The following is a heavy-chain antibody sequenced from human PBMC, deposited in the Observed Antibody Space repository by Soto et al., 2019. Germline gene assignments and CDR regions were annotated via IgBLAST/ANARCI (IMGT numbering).Heavy chain of an antibody. D-gene: IGHD2-15*01. CDR2: IHSDGSTT. Sequence: EVQLVESEGGLVQRGGSLRLSCAASGFTFNYYWMHWVRQAPGQGLVWVSHIHSDGSTTTYADSVKGRFTISRDNAKNTLYLQMIGLRAEDTAVYYCVRCDKGGFGLWGQGTTVTVSS. J-gene: IGHJ3*01. CDR3: VRCDKGGFGL. V-gene: IGHV3-74*01. CDR1: GFTFNYYW.